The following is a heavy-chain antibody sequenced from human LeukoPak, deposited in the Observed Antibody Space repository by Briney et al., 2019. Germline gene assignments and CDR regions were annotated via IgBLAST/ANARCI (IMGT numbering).Heavy chain of an antibody. CDR3: ATEMTTMTAGLDY. CDR2: IYSGGST. Sequence: GGSLRLSCAASGFTVSSNYMSWVRQAPGKGLEWVSVIYSGGSTYYADSVKGRFTISRDNSKNTLYLQMNSLRAEDTAVYYCATEMTTMTAGLDYWGQGTLVTVSS. J-gene: IGHJ4*02. CDR1: GFTVSSNY. V-gene: IGHV3-66*01. D-gene: IGHD4-17*01.